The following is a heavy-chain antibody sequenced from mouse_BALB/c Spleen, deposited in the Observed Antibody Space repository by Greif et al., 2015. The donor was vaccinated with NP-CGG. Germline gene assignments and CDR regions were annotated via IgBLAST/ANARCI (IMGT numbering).Heavy chain of an antibody. CDR2: IRNKANGYTT. Sequence: DVKLVESGGGLVQPGGSLRLSCATSGFTFTDYYMSWVRQPPGKALEWLGFIRNKANGYTTEYSASVKGRFTISRDNSQSILYLQMNTLRAEHRATYYCARDPNSFDYWAQDTTLTVSS. J-gene: IGHJ2*01. CDR3: ARDPNSFDY. CDR1: GFTFTDYY. V-gene: IGHV7-3*02.